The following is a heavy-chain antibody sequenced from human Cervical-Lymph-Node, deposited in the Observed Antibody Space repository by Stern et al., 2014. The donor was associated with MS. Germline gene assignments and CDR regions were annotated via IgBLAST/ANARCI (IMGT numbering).Heavy chain of an antibody. CDR1: GFAFSDYG. CDR2: ISFDGIDK. V-gene: IGHV3-30*18. J-gene: IGHJ5*02. D-gene: IGHD5-12*01. Sequence: VQLVESGGGVVQPGRSLRLSCAASGFAFSDYGMHWVRQAPGKGLEWVAVISFDGIDKFYADSVKGRCTISRDNSQNTLHLQVNSLRTEDTALYYCAKASSGGYDFRLAETWGQGTLVIVSS. CDR3: AKASSGGYDFRLAET.